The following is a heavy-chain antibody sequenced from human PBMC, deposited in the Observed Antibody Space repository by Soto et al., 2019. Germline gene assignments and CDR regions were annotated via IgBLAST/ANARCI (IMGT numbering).Heavy chain of an antibody. Sequence: QVQLQESGPGLVKSSETLSLICFVSGEALGSGQSYWNWIRQAPGKGLEWIGQTFVTGATKYSASLKSRSTLSVARSKSHISLPRTPVTVPDSPKYFCARGRSDGAGSGFVLRMDVWGKGPRSPSPQ. CDR1: GEALGSGQSY. CDR3: ARGRSDGAGSGFVLRMDV. D-gene: IGHD3-3*01. CDR2: TFVTGAT. J-gene: IGHJ6*01. V-gene: IGHV4-61*03.